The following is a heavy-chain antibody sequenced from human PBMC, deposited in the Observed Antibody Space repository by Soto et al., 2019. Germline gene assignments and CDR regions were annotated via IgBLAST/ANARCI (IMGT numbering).Heavy chain of an antibody. J-gene: IGHJ5*02. CDR3: ARDREGSGSCSGGWFDP. D-gene: IGHD1-26*01. CDR1: GFTFSSYS. V-gene: IGHV3-48*02. Sequence: EVQLVESGGGLVQPGGSLRLSCAASGFTFSSYSMNWVRQAPGKGLEWVSYISISSSTIYYADSVKGRFTISRDNAKNSLYLQMNSLRDEATAVYYCARDREGSGSCSGGWFDPWGQGTLVTVSS. CDR2: ISISSSTI.